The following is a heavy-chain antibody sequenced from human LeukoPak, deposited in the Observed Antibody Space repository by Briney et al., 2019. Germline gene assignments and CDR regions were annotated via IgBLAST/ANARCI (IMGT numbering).Heavy chain of an antibody. CDR3: ARTVTPPAANYYDSSLYFDY. Sequence: SETLSLTCAVPGGSISSGGYSWSWIRQPPGKGLEWIGYIYHSGSTYYNPSFKSRVTISVDRSKNQFSLKLSSVTAADTAVYYCARTVTPPAANYYDSSLYFDYWGQGTLVTVSS. J-gene: IGHJ4*02. CDR1: GGSISSGGYS. CDR2: IYHSGST. V-gene: IGHV4-30-2*01. D-gene: IGHD3-22*01.